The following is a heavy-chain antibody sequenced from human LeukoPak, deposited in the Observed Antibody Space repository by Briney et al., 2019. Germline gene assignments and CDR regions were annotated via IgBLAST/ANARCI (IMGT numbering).Heavy chain of an antibody. CDR1: GFTFSNYA. CDR2: IKQDGSEK. Sequence: GGSLRLSCAASGFTFSNYAMSWVRQAPGKGLEWVANIKQDGSEKYYVDSVKGRFTISRDNAKNSLYLQMNSLRAEDTAVYYCARGLGYCSSTSCYGTSWGQGTLVTVSS. J-gene: IGHJ5*02. CDR3: ARGLGYCSSTSCYGTS. D-gene: IGHD2-2*01. V-gene: IGHV3-7*01.